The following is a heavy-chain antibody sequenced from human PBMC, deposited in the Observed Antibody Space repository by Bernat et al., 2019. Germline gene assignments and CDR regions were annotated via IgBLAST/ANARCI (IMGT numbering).Heavy chain of an antibody. V-gene: IGHV5-51*03. CDR2: IYPGDSDT. J-gene: IGHJ4*02. CDR3: AAAVGDYNGFDY. D-gene: IGHD4-17*01. CDR1: GYTFTNYW. Sequence: EVQLVQSGAEVKKPGESLKISCEASGYTFTNYWIGWVRQMPGKGLEWMGIIYPGDSDTRYSPSFQGQVSISADKSISTAYLQWSSLKASDTAIFYCAAAVGDYNGFDYWGQGTLVTVSS.